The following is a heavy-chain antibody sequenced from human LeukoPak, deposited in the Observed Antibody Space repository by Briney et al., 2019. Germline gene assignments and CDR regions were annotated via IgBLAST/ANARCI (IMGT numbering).Heavy chain of an antibody. J-gene: IGHJ4*02. V-gene: IGHV3-30*03. CDR3: ARGRQYCSGGTCYLDY. Sequence: GSSLSLSCASSGCTFSSWVMHWLRLARGKGQELVAIISVDGSNKYYADSVKGQFTTSRDNSKNTLYLPMSSLRVEETAVYYCARGRQYCSGGTCYLDYWGQGTLVTVSS. CDR2: ISVDGSNK. CDR1: GCTFSSWV. D-gene: IGHD2-15*01.